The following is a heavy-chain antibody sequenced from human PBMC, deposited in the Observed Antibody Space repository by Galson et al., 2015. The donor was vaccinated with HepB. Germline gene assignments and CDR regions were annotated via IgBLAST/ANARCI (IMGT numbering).Heavy chain of an antibody. CDR2: IIPIFGTA. CDR3: AREGVRIVVVPAARTYYYYMDV. Sequence: SVKVSCKASGGTFSNYVITWVRQAPGEGLEWMGGIIPIFGTANYAQKLQGRVTITADESTSTAYMELSSLRSEDTAVYYCAREGVRIVVVPAARTYYYYMDVWGKGTTVTVSS. D-gene: IGHD2-2*01. V-gene: IGHV1-69*13. J-gene: IGHJ6*03. CDR1: GGTFSNYV.